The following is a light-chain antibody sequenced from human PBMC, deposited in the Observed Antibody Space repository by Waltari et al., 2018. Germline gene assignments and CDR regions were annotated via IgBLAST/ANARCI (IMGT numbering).Light chain of an antibody. CDR2: AAS. V-gene: IGKV1-9*01. J-gene: IGKJ4*01. CDR3: QQLKNSPLT. Sequence: DIQLTQSPSLLSASVGDRVTNTCRASQYITSFLAWYQQKPGKAPKLLIFAASTLQGGVPSRFSGSGSGTEFTLTISSLLPEDFATYYCQQLKNSPLTFGGGTKVEIK. CDR1: QYITSF.